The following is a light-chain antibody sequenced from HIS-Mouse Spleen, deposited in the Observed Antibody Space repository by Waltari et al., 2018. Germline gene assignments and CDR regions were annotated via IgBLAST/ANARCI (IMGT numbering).Light chain of an antibody. J-gene: IGKJ3*01. V-gene: IGKV4-1*01. CDR3: QQYYSTPRT. CDR2: WAS. CDR1: QSVLYSSNNKNY. Sequence: DIVMTQSPDSLAVSLGERATINFKSSQSVLYSSNNKNYLAWYQPKPGQPPKLPIYWASTRESGVPDRFSGSGSGTDFTLTISSLQAEDVAVYYCQQYYSTPRTFGPGTKVDIK.